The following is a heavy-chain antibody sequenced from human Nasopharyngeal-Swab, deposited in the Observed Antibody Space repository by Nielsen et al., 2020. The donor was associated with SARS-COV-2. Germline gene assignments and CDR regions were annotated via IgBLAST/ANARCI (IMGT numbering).Heavy chain of an antibody. CDR3: ARSGELRFLEWLNTRPDY. V-gene: IGHV3-21*01. D-gene: IGHD3-3*01. Sequence: GESLKISCAASGFTFSSYSMNWVRQAPGKGLEWVSSISSSSSYIHYADSVKGRFTISRDNAKNSLYLQMNSLRAEDTAVYYCARSGELRFLEWLNTRPDYWGQGTLVTVSS. CDR1: GFTFSSYS. CDR2: ISSSSSYI. J-gene: IGHJ4*02.